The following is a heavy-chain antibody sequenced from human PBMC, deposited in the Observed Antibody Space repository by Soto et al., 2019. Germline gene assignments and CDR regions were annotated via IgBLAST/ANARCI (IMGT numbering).Heavy chain of an antibody. CDR2: ISGSGGST. CDR1: GFTFAIYG. J-gene: IGHJ4*02. CDR3: ARVRKDDFWSGYSYFDY. D-gene: IGHD3-3*01. Sequence: HPGGSLRLSCAASGFTFAIYGMTWVRQAPGEGLEWVSSISGSGGSTFYAGSVRGRFTISRDNSKNTVFLQMSSLRAEDTAVYYCARVRKDDFWSGYSYFDYWGQGTLVTVSS. V-gene: IGHV3-23*01.